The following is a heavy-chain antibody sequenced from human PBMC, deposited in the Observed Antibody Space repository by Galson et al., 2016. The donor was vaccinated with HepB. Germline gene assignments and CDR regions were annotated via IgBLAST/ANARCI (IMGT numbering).Heavy chain of an antibody. CDR3: ATGEAPPGLFDS. D-gene: IGHD7-27*01. Sequence: SETLSLTCTVSGDSVRSGNYYWSWIRQPPGKGLEWIGNVYHSGTTSYNPSLESRLTMSRDTSNNQFSLMLTSVTPADTAVYYCATGEAPPGLFDSWGQGTLVTVSS. V-gene: IGHV4-61*01. J-gene: IGHJ4*02. CDR2: VYHSGTT. CDR1: GDSVRSGNYY.